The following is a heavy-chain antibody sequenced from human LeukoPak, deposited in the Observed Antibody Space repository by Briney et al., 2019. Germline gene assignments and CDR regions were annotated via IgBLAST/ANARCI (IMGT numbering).Heavy chain of an antibody. CDR2: IYSGGST. Sequence: PGGSLRLSCAASGFTVSSNYMSWVRQAPGKGLEWVSVIYSGGSTYYADSVKGRFTISRDNSKNTLYLQMNSLRAEDTAVYYCAKTGLVNFSYNYIDVWGKGTTVTISS. V-gene: IGHV3-53*01. J-gene: IGHJ6*03. CDR1: GFTVSSNY. CDR3: AKTGLVNFSYNYIDV. D-gene: IGHD4-23*01.